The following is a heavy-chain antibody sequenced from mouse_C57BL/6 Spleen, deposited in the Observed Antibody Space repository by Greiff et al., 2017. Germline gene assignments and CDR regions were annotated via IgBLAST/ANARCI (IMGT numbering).Heavy chain of an antibody. Sequence: EVNVVESGEGLVKPGGSLKLSCAASGFTFSSYAMSWVRQTPEKRLEWVAYISSGGDYIYYADTVKGRFTISRYNARNTLYLQMSSLKSEDTAMYYCTTYANYYAMDYWGQGTSVTVSS. V-gene: IGHV5-9-1*02. CDR1: GFTFSSYA. CDR2: ISSGGDYI. D-gene: IGHD1-1*01. J-gene: IGHJ4*01. CDR3: TTYANYYAMDY.